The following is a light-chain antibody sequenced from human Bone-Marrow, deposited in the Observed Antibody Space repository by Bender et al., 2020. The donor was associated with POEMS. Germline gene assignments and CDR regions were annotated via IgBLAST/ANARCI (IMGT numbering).Light chain of an antibody. V-gene: IGLV3-21*02. CDR2: DDS. J-gene: IGLJ1*01. CDR1: NIGSKS. Sequence: SYVLTQPPSVSVAPGQTASITCGENNIGSKSVQWYQQKPGQAPVLVVYDDSDRPSGIPERFSGSNSGNTATLTISGTQAMDEADYYCQAWDSSTYVFGTGTKVTVL. CDR3: QAWDSSTYV.